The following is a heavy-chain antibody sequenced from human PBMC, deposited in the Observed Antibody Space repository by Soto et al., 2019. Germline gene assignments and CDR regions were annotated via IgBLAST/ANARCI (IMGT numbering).Heavy chain of an antibody. D-gene: IGHD6-25*01. V-gene: IGHV3-21*01. CDR2: ISSSGDYL. J-gene: IGHJ4*02. CDR1: GFTFRRNN. CDR3: VRGFDDEDGAAAPWSFFEN. Sequence: PGGSLRLSCAASGFTFRRNNMNWVRQAPGKGLEWVASISSSGDYLYYADSVKGRFIISRDNFQNSLFLQMNNLRADDTAVYYCVRGFDDEDGAAAPWSFFENWGQGTPVTVSS.